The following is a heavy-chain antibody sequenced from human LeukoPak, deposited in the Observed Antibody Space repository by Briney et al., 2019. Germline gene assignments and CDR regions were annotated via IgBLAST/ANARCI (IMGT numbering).Heavy chain of an antibody. Sequence: SETLSLTCTVSGGSITSSNSYWTWLRQPPGKGLEWIASMYYSGGTYYNPSLKRRVTISVDTSKRQFSLRVNSVTAADTAVYYCARDLFPVRGIIASNLDSWGLGTLVTVTS. V-gene: IGHV4-39*07. D-gene: IGHD3-10*01. CDR3: ARDLFPVRGIIASNLDS. CDR2: MYYSGGT. CDR1: GGSITSSNSY. J-gene: IGHJ4*02.